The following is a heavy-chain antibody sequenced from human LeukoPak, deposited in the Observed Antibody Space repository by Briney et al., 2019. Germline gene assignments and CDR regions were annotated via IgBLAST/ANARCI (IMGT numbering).Heavy chain of an antibody. D-gene: IGHD4-23*01. CDR3: ASQLPWDDKAFDI. J-gene: IGHJ3*02. V-gene: IGHV4-39*01. CDR2: IYYSGST. CDR1: GGSISSSSYS. Sequence: MPSETLSLTCTVSGGSISSSSYSWGWIRQPPGKGLEWIGSIYYSGSTYYNPSLKSRVTISVDTSKNQFSLKLSSVTAADTAVYYCASQLPWDDKAFDIWGQGTMVTVSS.